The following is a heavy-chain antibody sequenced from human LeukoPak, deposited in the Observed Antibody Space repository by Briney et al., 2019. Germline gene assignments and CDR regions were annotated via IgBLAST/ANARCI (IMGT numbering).Heavy chain of an antibody. CDR1: GGSLSSSSYY. J-gene: IGHJ3*02. D-gene: IGHD6-19*01. Sequence: PSEILSLTCTVSGGSLSSSSYYWGWIRQPPGKGLEWIGGIYYSGSTYYNPSLKSRVTISVDTSKNQFSLKLSSVTAADTAVYYCARGIAVAEAFDIWGQGTMVTVSS. CDR3: ARGIAVAEAFDI. CDR2: IYYSGST. V-gene: IGHV4-39*01.